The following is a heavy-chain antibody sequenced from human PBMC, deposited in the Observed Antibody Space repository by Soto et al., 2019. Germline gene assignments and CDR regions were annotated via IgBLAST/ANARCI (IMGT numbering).Heavy chain of an antibody. Sequence: SVKVSCKASGGTFSSYAISWVRQAPGQGLEWMGGIIPIFGTANYAQKFQGRVTITADESTSTAYMELSSLRSEDTAVYYCARDSSTRYSYGFLHRYYYGMDVWGQGTTVTVSS. V-gene: IGHV1-69*13. J-gene: IGHJ6*02. CDR2: IIPIFGTA. CDR3: ARDSSTRYSYGFLHRYYYGMDV. D-gene: IGHD5-18*01. CDR1: GGTFSSYA.